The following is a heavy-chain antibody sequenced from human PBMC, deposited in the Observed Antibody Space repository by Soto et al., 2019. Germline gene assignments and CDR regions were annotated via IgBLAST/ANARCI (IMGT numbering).Heavy chain of an antibody. Sequence: ASVKVSCKASGYTFTSYDINWVRQATGQGLEWMGWMNPNSGNTGYAQKFQGRVTMTRNTSISTAYMELSSLRSEDTAVYYCARVSDFTMVRGVTGNEFDYWGQGTLVTVSS. J-gene: IGHJ4*02. CDR3: ARVSDFTMVRGVTGNEFDY. CDR2: MNPNSGNT. D-gene: IGHD3-10*01. V-gene: IGHV1-8*01. CDR1: GYTFTSYD.